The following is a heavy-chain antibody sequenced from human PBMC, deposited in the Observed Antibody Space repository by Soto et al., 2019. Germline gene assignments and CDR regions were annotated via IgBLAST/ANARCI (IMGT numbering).Heavy chain of an antibody. V-gene: IGHV4-4*07. CDR2: IYTSGST. Sequence: QVQLQESGPGLVKPSETLSLTCTVSGGSISTYYWSWIRQPAGKGLEWIGRIYTSGSTNYNPSLKSRVTMSVDTSKNQFSLKLSSVTAADTAVYYCARSPAGYGSSWYYFDYWGQGTLVTVSS. J-gene: IGHJ4*02. D-gene: IGHD6-13*01. CDR3: ARSPAGYGSSWYYFDY. CDR1: GGSISTYY.